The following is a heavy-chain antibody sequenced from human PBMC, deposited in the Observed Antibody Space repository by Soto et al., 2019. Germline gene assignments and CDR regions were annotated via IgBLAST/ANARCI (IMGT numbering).Heavy chain of an antibody. J-gene: IGHJ4*02. CDR2: ITGNGRET. CDR3: VKGEYSRKSDLDY. D-gene: IGHD6-13*01. CDR1: GFTFNSYV. Sequence: PGGSLRLSCSASGFTFNSYVMHWVRQAPGKGLEFVSAITGNGRETFSADSVKGRFTISRDNSKNTLYLQMSSLRVGDTAVYYCVKGEYSRKSDLDYGGQEPLVTVSS. V-gene: IGHV3-64D*08.